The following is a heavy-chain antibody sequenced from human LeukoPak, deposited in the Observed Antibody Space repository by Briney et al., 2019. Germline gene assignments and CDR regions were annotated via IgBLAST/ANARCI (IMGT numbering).Heavy chain of an antibody. J-gene: IGHJ5*02. D-gene: IGHD6-6*01. Sequence: SETLSLTCGVSGHSFSSDSFWGWIRQPPGQGLEWIESIHERGSTFYNPSLKSRVTISIDTSKNQFSLNVNSVTAADTAVYYCARASRPSNSWFDPWGQGTVVTVSS. CDR2: IHERGST. CDR3: ARASRPSNSWFDP. V-gene: IGHV4-38-2*01. CDR1: GHSFSSDSF.